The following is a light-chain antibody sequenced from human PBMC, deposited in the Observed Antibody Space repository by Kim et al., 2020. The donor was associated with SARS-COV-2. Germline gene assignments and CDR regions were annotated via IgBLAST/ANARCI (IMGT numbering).Light chain of an antibody. J-gene: IGLJ3*02. Sequence: SYELTQPPSVSVSPGQTASISCSGDKLGDKYACWYQQKTPGQAPVLVIYEDIKRPSGIPERFSGSNSGNTATLTISGTQAIDEADYYCQAWDGSACVFGGGTQLTVL. V-gene: IGLV3-1*01. CDR3: QAWDGSACV. CDR1: KLGDKY. CDR2: EDI.